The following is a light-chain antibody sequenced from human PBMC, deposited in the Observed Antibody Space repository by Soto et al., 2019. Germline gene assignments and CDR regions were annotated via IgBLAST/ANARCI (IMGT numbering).Light chain of an antibody. J-gene: IGLJ2*01. CDR2: DVN. CDR1: SSDVGGFNY. V-gene: IGLV2-14*01. CDR3: SAYTSDTMHVL. Sequence: QSALTQPDSVSGSPGQSITISCTGTSSDVGGFNYVSWYQQHPGKVPKLIIYDVNDRPSGVSDRFSGSKSGNTASLTISGLQAEDEAVYFCSAYTSDTMHVLFGGGTKLTVL.